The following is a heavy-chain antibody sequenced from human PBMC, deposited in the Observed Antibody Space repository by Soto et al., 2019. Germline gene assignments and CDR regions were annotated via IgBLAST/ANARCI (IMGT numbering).Heavy chain of an antibody. CDR1: GFTFSNYA. J-gene: IGHJ4*02. V-gene: IGHV3-23*01. CDR2: ISSSGAST. Sequence: GGSLRLSWAASGFTFSNYAMSWVRQAPGKELEWVSTISSSGASTDYADSVKGRFTISRDNSQNTLNLQMNSLRAEDTAIYYCAKNQHAMAHDYWGPGTLVTVSS. D-gene: IGHD2-8*01. CDR3: AKNQHAMAHDY.